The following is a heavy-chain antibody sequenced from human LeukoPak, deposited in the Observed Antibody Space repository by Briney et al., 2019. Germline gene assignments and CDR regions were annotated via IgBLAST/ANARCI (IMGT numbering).Heavy chain of an antibody. Sequence: GGSLRLSCAASGFTFSSYSTNWVRQAPGKGLEWVSYISGSSGTIYYADSVKGRFTISRDNVKNSLYLQMNSLRAEDTAVYYCARDSHAAPNAMDVWGKGTTVTVSS. D-gene: IGHD6-25*01. CDR1: GFTFSSYS. CDR2: ISGSSGTI. CDR3: ARDSHAAPNAMDV. V-gene: IGHV3-48*01. J-gene: IGHJ6*03.